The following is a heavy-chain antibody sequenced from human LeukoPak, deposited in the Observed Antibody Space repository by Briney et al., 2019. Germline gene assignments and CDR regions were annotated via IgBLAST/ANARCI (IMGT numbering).Heavy chain of an antibody. CDR2: INSDGSST. V-gene: IGHV3-74*01. D-gene: IGHD5-12*01. CDR1: GFTFSSYW. CDR3: AREPWIEWYFDY. Sequence: GGSLRLSCAASGFTFSSYWMHWVRQAPGKGLVLVSRINSDGSSTSYADSVKGRFTISRDNAKNTLYLQMNSLRAEDTAVYYCAREPWIEWYFDYWGQGTLVTVSS. J-gene: IGHJ4*02.